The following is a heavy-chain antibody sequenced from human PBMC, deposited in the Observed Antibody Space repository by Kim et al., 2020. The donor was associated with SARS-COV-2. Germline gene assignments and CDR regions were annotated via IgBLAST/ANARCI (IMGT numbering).Heavy chain of an antibody. J-gene: IGHJ5*02. D-gene: IGHD4-4*01. Sequence: GGSLRLSCAASGSTFSNMWMSWVRQAPGKGLEWVANIRGDGGEMYYVDSVRGRFTISRDNAKKSLSLQMDSLRGEDTATFYCVDGDYSNRCGQGTLVTVS. V-gene: IGHV3-7*03. CDR1: GSTFSNMW. CDR2: IRGDGGEM. CDR3: VDGDYSNR.